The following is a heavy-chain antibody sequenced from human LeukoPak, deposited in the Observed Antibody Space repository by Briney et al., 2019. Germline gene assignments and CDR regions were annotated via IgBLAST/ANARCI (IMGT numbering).Heavy chain of an antibody. J-gene: IGHJ4*02. Sequence: SETLSLTCTVSGGSVSTYYWNWIRQPPGRGLEWIGNIYYSGSTNYNPSLKSRVTISVDTSKNQFSLKLSSVAAADTAVYYCARAPEITYLDYWGQGTLVTVSS. CDR2: IYYSGST. D-gene: IGHD3-10*01. CDR3: ARAPEITYLDY. V-gene: IGHV4-59*02. CDR1: GGSVSTYY.